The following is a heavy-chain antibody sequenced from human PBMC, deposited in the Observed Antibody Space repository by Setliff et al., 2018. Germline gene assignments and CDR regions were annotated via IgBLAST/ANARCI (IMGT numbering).Heavy chain of an antibody. CDR1: GDSITSGSYY. J-gene: IGHJ4*02. CDR2: IYTRGST. D-gene: IGHD3-10*01. V-gene: IGHV4-61*09. CDR3: AKATGFGELFI. Sequence: SETLSLTCTVSGDSITSGSYYWSWIRQPAGKGLEWIGQIYTRGSTNENPSLKSRVTISVDTSKNQVSLRLTSVAAADTAIYYCAKATGFGELFIWGQGTVVTVSS.